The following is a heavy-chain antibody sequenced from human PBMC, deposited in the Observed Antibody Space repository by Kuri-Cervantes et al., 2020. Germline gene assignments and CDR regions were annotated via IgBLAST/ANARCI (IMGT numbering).Heavy chain of an antibody. J-gene: IGHJ4*02. CDR1: GYSISSSYY. V-gene: IGHV4-38-2*01. Sequence: SQTLSLTCAVSGYSISSSYYWGWIRQPPGKGLEWIGSIYHSGSTYYNPSLKSRVTISVDTSKNQFSLKLSSVTAADTAVYYCARNTDSSGYYGLSYWGQGTLVTSPQ. CDR3: ARNTDSSGYYGLSY. CDR2: IYHSGST. D-gene: IGHD3-22*01.